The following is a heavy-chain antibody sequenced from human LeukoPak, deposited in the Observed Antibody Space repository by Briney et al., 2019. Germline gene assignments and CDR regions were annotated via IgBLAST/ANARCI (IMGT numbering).Heavy chain of an antibody. Sequence: GGSLRLSCAASGFTFSSYAMHWVRQAPGKGLEWVAVISYDGSNKYYADSVKGRFTISRDNSKNTLYLQMNSLRAEDTAVYYCSRGGSYQEGYCYYYYMDVWGKGTTVTVSS. CDR1: GFTFSSYA. CDR2: ISYDGSNK. J-gene: IGHJ6*03. CDR3: SRGGSYQEGYCYYYYMDV. D-gene: IGHD1-26*01. V-gene: IGHV3-30-3*01.